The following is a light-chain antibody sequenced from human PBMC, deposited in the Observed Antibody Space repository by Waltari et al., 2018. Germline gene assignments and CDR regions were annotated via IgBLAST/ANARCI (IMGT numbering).Light chain of an antibody. Sequence: QSALTQPASVSGSPGQSITISCTGTSSDVGTYNYVSWYQQHPGKDPKLMIFGVSIRPSGVSNRFAGSKSGNTASRTISGLQAEDEADYYCSSYISSSTLELFGGGTSLTVL. CDR2: GVS. CDR3: SSYISSSTLEL. J-gene: IGLJ2*01. V-gene: IGLV2-14*03. CDR1: SSDVGTYNY.